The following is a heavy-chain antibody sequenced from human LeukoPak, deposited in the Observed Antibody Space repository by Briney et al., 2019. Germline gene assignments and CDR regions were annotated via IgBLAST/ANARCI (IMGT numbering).Heavy chain of an antibody. D-gene: IGHD3-22*01. CDR3: AYSYDTDAFDI. J-gene: IGHJ3*02. CDR1: GYTFFNYG. V-gene: IGHV1-18*01. CDR2: ISAYNGNT. Sequence: GASVKVSCRASGYTFFNYGISWVRQAPGQGLEWMGWISAYNGNTNYAQKLQGRVTMTTDTSTSTAYMELRSLRSDDTAVYYCAYSYDTDAFDIWGQGTMVTVSS.